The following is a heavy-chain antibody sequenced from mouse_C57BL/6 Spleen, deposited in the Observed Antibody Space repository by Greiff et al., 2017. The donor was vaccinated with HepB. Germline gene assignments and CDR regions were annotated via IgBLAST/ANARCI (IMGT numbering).Heavy chain of an antibody. Sequence: EVKLLESGGGLVQPGASLRLSCAASGFTFTDYYMSWVRQPPGKAPEWLALIRNKANGHKTEYTASVKGRFTISRDNYQNILYLQMNTMRAQDIATYYGGKALSSLAYCSNDEFAYWGQGTLVTVSA. D-gene: IGHD2-5*01. CDR2: IRNKANGHKT. CDR3: GKALSSLAYCSNDEFAY. V-gene: IGHV7-4*01. J-gene: IGHJ3*01. CDR1: GFTFTDYY.